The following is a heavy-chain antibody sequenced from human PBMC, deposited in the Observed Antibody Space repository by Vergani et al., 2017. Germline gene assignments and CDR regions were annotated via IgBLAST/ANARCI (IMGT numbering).Heavy chain of an antibody. J-gene: IGHJ4*02. D-gene: IGHD5-18*01. Sequence: QVQLQESGPGLVKPSETLSLICSVSGGSISSYYWSWNRQPPGKGLEWIGYISYSGSTNYNPSLQSRVTISGDTSKNQFSLKLNSVTAAATAVYYCARSLDSYGYPPFDYWGQGTLVTVSA. V-gene: IGHV4-59*01. CDR2: ISYSGST. CDR1: GGSISSYY. CDR3: ARSLDSYGYPPFDY.